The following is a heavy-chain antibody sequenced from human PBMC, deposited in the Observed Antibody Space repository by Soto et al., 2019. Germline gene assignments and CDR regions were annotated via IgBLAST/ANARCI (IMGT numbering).Heavy chain of an antibody. Sequence: EVQLVESGGGLVQTGGSLRLSCAASGFTFTNYCMHWVRQAPGKGLVWVSRINTDESSREYADAEKGRFTISRDTAKSTLSLQRTSLGADDTAVDYGTGVGYGSGTDFDYWGQG. V-gene: IGHV3-74*03. CDR3: TGVGYGSGTDFDY. D-gene: IGHD3-10*01. J-gene: IGHJ4*02. CDR1: GFTFTNYC. CDR2: INTDESSR.